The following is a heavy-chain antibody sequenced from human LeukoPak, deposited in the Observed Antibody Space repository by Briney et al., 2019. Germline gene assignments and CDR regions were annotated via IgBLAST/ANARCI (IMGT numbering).Heavy chain of an antibody. CDR2: ISYDGSNK. Sequence: PGRSLRLSCAASGFTFSSYGMHWVRQAPGKGLEWVAVISYDGSNKYYADSVKGRFTISRDNSKKTLYLQMNSLRAEDTAVYYCAKEIAAAASSTPLDYWGQGTLVTVSS. V-gene: IGHV3-30*18. D-gene: IGHD6-13*01. CDR3: AKEIAAAASSTPLDY. CDR1: GFTFSSYG. J-gene: IGHJ4*02.